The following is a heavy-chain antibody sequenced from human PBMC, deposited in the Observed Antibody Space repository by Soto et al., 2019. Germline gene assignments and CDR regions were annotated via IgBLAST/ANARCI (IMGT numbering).Heavy chain of an antibody. J-gene: IGHJ3*02. CDR3: ARGYCSGGSCYNVAFDI. CDR1: GYTFTGYY. CDR2: INPNSGGT. Sequence: QVQLVQSGAEVKKPGASVKVSCKASGYTFTGYYMHWVRQAPGQGLEWMGWINPNSGGTNYAQKFQGWVTMTRDTSISTAYMELSRLRSDDTAVYYCARGYCSGGSCYNVAFDIWGQGTMVTVSS. D-gene: IGHD2-15*01. V-gene: IGHV1-2*04.